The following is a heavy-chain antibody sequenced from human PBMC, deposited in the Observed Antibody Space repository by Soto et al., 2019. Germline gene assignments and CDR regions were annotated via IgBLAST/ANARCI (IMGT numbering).Heavy chain of an antibody. CDR2: IYYSGNT. J-gene: IGHJ6*02. D-gene: IGHD6-13*01. V-gene: IGHV4-31*03. CDR3: ARMDIAAAGTSGYYYYGLDV. CDR1: GGSISSGGYY. Sequence: QVQLQESGPGLVKTSQTLSLTCIVSGGSISSGGYYWSWIRQHPGKGLEWIGYIYYSGNTYYNPSLKSRVTISVDTSKNQFSLKLSSVTAADTAVYYCARMDIAAAGTSGYYYYGLDVWGQGTTVTVSS.